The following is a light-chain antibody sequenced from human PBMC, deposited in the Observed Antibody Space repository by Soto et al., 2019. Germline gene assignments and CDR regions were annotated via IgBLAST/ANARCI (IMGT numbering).Light chain of an antibody. CDR3: SSYTSSTTWV. CDR1: SSDVGGYNY. CDR2: EVS. J-gene: IGLJ3*02. Sequence: QSALTQPASVSGSPGQSITISCTGTSSDVGGYNYVSWYQHHPGKVPKLMIYEVSYRPSGASNRFSGSKSGNTASLTISGLQAEDEADYYCSSYTSSTTWVFGGGTKVTVL. V-gene: IGLV2-14*01.